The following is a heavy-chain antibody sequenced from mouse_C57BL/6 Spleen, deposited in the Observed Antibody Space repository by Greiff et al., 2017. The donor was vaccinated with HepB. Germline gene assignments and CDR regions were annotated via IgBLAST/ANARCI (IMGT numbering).Heavy chain of an antibody. CDR3: ARSPRYGSSHYAMDY. Sequence: VQLQQPGAELVMPGASVKLSCKASGYTFTSYWMHWVKQRPGQGLEWIGEIDPSDSYTNYNQKFKGKSTLTVDKSSSTAYMQLSSLTSEDSAVYYWARSPRYGSSHYAMDYWGQGTSVTVSS. J-gene: IGHJ4*01. CDR1: GYTFTSYW. CDR2: IDPSDSYT. D-gene: IGHD1-1*01. V-gene: IGHV1-69*01.